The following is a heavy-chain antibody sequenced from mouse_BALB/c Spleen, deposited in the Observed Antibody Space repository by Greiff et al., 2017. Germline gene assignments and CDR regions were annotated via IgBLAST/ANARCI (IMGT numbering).Heavy chain of an antibody. CDR1: GFSLTGYG. CDR2: IWGDGST. V-gene: IGHV2-6-7*01. Sequence: VQLQESGPGLVAPSQSLSITCTVSGFSLTGYGVNWVRQPPGKGLEWLGMIWGDGSTDYNSALKSRLSISKDNSKSQVFLKMNSLQTDDTARYYCARGREYGNYWYFDVWGAGTTVTVSS. J-gene: IGHJ1*01. CDR3: ARGREYGNYWYFDV. D-gene: IGHD2-1*01.